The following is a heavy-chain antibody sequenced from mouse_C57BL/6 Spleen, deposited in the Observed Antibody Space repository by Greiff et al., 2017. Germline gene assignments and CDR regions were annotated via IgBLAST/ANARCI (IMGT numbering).Heavy chain of an antibody. CDR1: GYTFTSYW. CDR2: IHPNSGST. D-gene: IGHD2-5*01. Sequence: QVQLQQPGAELVKPGASVKLSCTASGYTFTSYWMHWVQQRPGQGLEWIGMIHPNSGSTNYNEKFKSKATLTVAKSSSTAYMQLSSLTSEDSAGYGCAKSNSDYWGQGTTLTVSS. CDR3: AKSNSDY. V-gene: IGHV1-64*01. J-gene: IGHJ2*01.